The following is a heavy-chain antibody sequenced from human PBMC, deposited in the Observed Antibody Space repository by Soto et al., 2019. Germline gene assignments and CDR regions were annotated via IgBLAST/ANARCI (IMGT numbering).Heavy chain of an antibody. CDR1: GWSFSGYY. J-gene: IGHJ6*03. CDR3: ARAVGFGGDYYYYYMDV. CDR2: INHSGST. V-gene: IGHV4-34*01. Sequence: SETLSLTCAFYGWSFSGYYWSWIRQPPGKGLEWIGEINHSGSTNYNPSLKSRVTISVDTSKNQFSLKLSSVTAADTAVYYCARAVGFGGDYYYYYMDVWGKGTTVTVSS. D-gene: IGHD3-10*01.